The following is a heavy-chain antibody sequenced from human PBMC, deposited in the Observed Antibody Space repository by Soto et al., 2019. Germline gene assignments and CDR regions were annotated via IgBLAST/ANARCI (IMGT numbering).Heavy chain of an antibody. V-gene: IGHV3-7*03. CDR1: GFTFSSYW. Sequence: GGSLRLSCAASGFTFSSYWMSWVRQAPGKGLEWVANIKQDGSEKYYVDSVKGRFTISRDNAKNSLYLQMNSLRAEDTAVYYCARDQYDFWSGYYWSSWTDAFDIWGQGTMVTVSS. CDR2: IKQDGSEK. J-gene: IGHJ3*02. CDR3: ARDQYDFWSGYYWSSWTDAFDI. D-gene: IGHD3-3*01.